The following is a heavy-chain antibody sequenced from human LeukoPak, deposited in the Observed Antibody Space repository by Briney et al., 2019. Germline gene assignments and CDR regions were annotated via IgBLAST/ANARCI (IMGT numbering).Heavy chain of an antibody. CDR2: IYHSGST. CDR1: GYSISSGYY. D-gene: IGHD3/OR15-3a*01. Sequence: PSETLSLTCTVSGYSISSGYYWGWIRQPPGKGLEWIGSIYHSGSTYYNPSLKSRVTISVDTSKNQFSLKLTSVTAADTAVYYCAKQTGSGLFILPGGQGTLVTVSS. J-gene: IGHJ4*02. V-gene: IGHV4-38-2*02. CDR3: AKQTGSGLFILP.